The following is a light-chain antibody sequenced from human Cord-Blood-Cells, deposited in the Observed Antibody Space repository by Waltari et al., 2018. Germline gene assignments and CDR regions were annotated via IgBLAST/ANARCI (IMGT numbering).Light chain of an antibody. CDR3: QQYNSYLT. CDR2: KAS. V-gene: IGKV1-5*03. Sequence: DIQMTQSPSTLSASVGDRVTITCRASQSISSWLAWYQQKPGKAPKLLIYKASSLESGVQSRFSGSGSGTECTLTISNLQPDDFATYYCQQYNSYLTFGGWTKVEIK. J-gene: IGKJ4*01. CDR1: QSISSW.